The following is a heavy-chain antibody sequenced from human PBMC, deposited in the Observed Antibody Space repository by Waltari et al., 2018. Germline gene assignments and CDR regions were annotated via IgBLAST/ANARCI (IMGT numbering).Heavy chain of an antibody. CDR2: IKTTSEGGTT. CDR1: GFTFITAW. J-gene: IGHJ4*02. V-gene: IGHV3-15*01. CDR3: TLPSAGHFDF. Sequence: EVDLVESGGGSVTPGESLRLSCETSGFTFITAWMTWVRQAPGKRPEWIGRIKTTSEGGTTDYAAAVRGRFIISRDDSKKTLFLQMNSLKIEDTGLYYCTLPSAGHFDFWGQGTLVTVSS.